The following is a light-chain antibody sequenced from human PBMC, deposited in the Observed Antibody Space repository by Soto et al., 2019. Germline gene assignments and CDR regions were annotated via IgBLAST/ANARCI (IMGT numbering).Light chain of an antibody. J-gene: IGKJ1*01. Sequence: QMSQSPSNLSASFGDKVTITFRASQSLGSWLSWYQQKPGKAPSLLFYDSSILKTGVPSGFSGSGSGTEFTLTISSLHPDDFATYYCQHYNTYSTFGQGTKVDIK. CDR3: QHYNTYST. CDR1: QSLGSW. V-gene: IGKV1-5*01. CDR2: DSS.